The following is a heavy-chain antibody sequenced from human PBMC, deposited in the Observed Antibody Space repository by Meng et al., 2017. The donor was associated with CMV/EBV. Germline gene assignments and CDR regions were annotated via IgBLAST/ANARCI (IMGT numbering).Heavy chain of an antibody. Sequence: ASVKVSCKASGYTFTSYYMHWVRQAPGQGLEWMGWINPNSGGTNYAQKFQGRVTMTRDTSISTAYMELSRLRSDDTAVYYCARDLTPLGGQKEQQLENDYWGQGTLVTVSS. D-gene: IGHD6-13*01. V-gene: IGHV1-2*02. CDR3: ARDLTPLGGQKEQQLENDY. CDR1: GYTFTSYY. CDR2: INPNSGGT. J-gene: IGHJ4*02.